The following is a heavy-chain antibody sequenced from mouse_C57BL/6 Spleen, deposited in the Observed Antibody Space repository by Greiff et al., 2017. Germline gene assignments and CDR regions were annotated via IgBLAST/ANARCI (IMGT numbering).Heavy chain of an antibody. V-gene: IGHV14-4*01. CDR1: GFNIKDDY. D-gene: IGHD1-1*01. CDR3: TVYYYGSPWFAY. CDR2: IDPENGDT. J-gene: IGHJ3*01. Sequence: EVQLVESGAELVRPGASVKLSCTASGFNIKDDYMHWVKQRPEQGLEWIGWIDPENGDTEYASKFHGKATITADTSSNTAYLQLSSLTSEDTAVYYCTVYYYGSPWFAYWGQGTLVTVSA.